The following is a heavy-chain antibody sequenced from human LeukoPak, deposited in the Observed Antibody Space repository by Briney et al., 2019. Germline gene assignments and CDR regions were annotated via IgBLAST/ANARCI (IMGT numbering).Heavy chain of an antibody. CDR1: GGSISSSSYY. V-gene: IGHV4-39*01. CDR3: ARGLRWEYYFDY. D-gene: IGHD4-23*01. J-gene: IGHJ4*02. CDR2: IYYSGST. Sequence: PSETLSLTCTVSGGSISSSSYYWGWIRQPPGKGLEWIGSIYYSGSTYYNPSLKSRVTISVDTSKNQFPLKLSSVTAADTAVYYCARGLRWEYYFDYWGQGTLVTVSS.